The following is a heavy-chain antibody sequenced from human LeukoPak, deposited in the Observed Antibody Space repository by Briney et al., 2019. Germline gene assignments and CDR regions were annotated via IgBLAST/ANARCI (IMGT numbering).Heavy chain of an antibody. D-gene: IGHD1-1*01. CDR3: ARTNVANSFDI. J-gene: IGHJ3*02. CDR1: GGSISSYY. CDR2: FYYSGNT. V-gene: IGHV4-59*01. Sequence: KPSETLSLTCTVSGGSISSYYWSWIRQPPGKGLEWIGYFYYSGNTNYNPSLKSRVTISVDTSKNQFSLKLSSVTAADTAVYYCARTNVANSFDIWGQGTMVTVSS.